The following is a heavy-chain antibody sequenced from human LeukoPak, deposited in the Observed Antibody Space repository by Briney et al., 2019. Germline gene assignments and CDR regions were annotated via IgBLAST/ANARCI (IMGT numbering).Heavy chain of an antibody. J-gene: IGHJ6*02. D-gene: IGHD3-3*01. CDR1: GFTFSSSA. CDR2: ISSSSSYI. Sequence: GGSLRLSCAASGFTFSSSAMSWVRQAPGKGLEWVSSISSSSSYIYYADSVKGRFTISRDNAKNSLYLQMNSLRAEDTAVYYCARDLSIDAVFGVVIYYYGMDVWGQGTTVTVSS. CDR3: ARDLSIDAVFGVVIYYYGMDV. V-gene: IGHV3-21*01.